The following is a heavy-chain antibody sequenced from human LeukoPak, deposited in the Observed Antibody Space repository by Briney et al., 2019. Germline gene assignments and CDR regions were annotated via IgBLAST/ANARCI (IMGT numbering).Heavy chain of an antibody. D-gene: IGHD2-2*01. CDR3: ARSPQGVPAAKPFDY. CDR1: GFTLSDYY. J-gene: IGHJ4*02. CDR2: IGSRGSAI. Sequence: KPGGSLRLSCATSGFTLSDYYMTWIRQAPGKGLEWVSYIGSRGSAIYYAGSVKGRFTISRDNAENSLYLQMNSLRADDTALYYCARSPQGVPAAKPFDYWGQGTQVTVSS. V-gene: IGHV3-11*04.